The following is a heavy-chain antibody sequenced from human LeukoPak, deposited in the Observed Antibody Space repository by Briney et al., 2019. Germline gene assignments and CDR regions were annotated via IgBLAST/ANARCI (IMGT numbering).Heavy chain of an antibody. CDR2: ISSNGVNT. V-gene: IGHV3-64*01. Sequence: GGSLRLSCAASGFIFSSSVMHWVRQAPGKGLEYVSSISSNGVNTYYANSVKGRFTISRDNSKNTLYLQMGSLRAEDMAVYYCARASFTSTWHHLGSWGQGTLVTVSS. J-gene: IGHJ4*02. CDR3: ARASFTSTWHHLGS. D-gene: IGHD2-2*01. CDR1: GFIFSSSV.